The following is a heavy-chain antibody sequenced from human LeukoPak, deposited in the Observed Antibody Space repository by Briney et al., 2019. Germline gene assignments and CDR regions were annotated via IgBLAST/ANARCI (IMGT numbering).Heavy chain of an antibody. CDR1: GGSISSSSYY. CDR2: IYYSGST. V-gene: IGHV4-39*07. Sequence: SETLSLTCSVSGGSISSSSYYWGWIRQPPGKGLEWIGSIYYSGSTYYNPSLKSRVTISVDTSKNQFSLKLSSVTAADTAVYYCARDLRSSGWFDPWGQGTLVTVSS. CDR3: ARDLRSSGWFDP. D-gene: IGHD3-10*01. J-gene: IGHJ5*02.